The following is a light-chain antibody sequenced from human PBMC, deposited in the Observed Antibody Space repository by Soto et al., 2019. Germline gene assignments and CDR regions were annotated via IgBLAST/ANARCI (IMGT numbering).Light chain of an antibody. Sequence: EIVMTHSPATLSVSPWERATLSCRASQSVSIKLAWYQQKLGQAPRLLIYDTSTRATGIPARFSGSGSGTEFTLTISSLQSEDFAVYYCQQYNNWPPITFGQGTRLEIK. CDR2: DTS. CDR3: QQYNNWPPIT. CDR1: QSVSIK. V-gene: IGKV3-15*01. J-gene: IGKJ5*01.